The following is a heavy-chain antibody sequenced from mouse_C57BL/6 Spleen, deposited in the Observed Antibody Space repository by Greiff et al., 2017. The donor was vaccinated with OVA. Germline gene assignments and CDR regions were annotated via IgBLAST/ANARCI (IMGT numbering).Heavy chain of an antibody. CDR3: APFYYDYDYAMDY. CDR1: GFTFSDYG. V-gene: IGHV5-17*01. Sequence: EVQLVESGGGLVKPGGSLKLSCAASGFTFSDYGMHWVRQAPEKGLEWVAYISSGSSTIYYADTVKGRFTISRDNAKNTLFLQMTSLRSKDTAMYYCAPFYYDYDYAMDYWGQGTSVTVSS. CDR2: ISSGSSTI. J-gene: IGHJ4*01. D-gene: IGHD2-4*01.